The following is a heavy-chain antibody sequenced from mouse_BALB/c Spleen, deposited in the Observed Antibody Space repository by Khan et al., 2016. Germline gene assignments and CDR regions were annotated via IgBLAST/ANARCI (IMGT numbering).Heavy chain of an antibody. CDR2: ILPGGGTS. D-gene: IGHD2-2*01. Sequence: QVQLKQSGAELVKPGASVKISCKAPGYTFSSYWIEWVKQRPGHGLEWIGEILPGGGTSNYNEKFRGKATFTADIFSNTANMQLSSLTSEDSAVYSCARMRDGYDPWFAYWGQGTLVTVSA. V-gene: IGHV1-9*01. CDR3: ARMRDGYDPWFAY. J-gene: IGHJ3*01. CDR1: GYTFSSYW.